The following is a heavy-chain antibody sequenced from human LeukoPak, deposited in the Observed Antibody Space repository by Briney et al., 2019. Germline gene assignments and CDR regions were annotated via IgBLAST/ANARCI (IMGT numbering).Heavy chain of an antibody. CDR2: INHSGST. J-gene: IGHJ6*03. V-gene: IGHV4-34*01. D-gene: IGHD5-12*01. CDR1: GGSFSGYY. Sequence: PSETLSLTCAVYGGSFSGYYWSWIRQPPGKGLEWIGEINHSGSTNYNPSLKSRVTISVDTSKNQFSLKLSSVTAADTAVYYCARVSGYENYYYYVDVWGKGTTVTVSS. CDR3: ARVSGYENYYYYVDV.